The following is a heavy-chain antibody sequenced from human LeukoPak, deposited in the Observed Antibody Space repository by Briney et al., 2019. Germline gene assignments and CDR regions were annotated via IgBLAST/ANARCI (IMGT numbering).Heavy chain of an antibody. J-gene: IGHJ4*02. Sequence: GGSLRLSCAASGFTLSSFWMTWVRQAPGKGLEWVANIKQDGSEKYYVDSLRGRFTISRHNATNSLYLQMNSLRAEDTAVYYCARDLNYFDYWGQGTLVTVSS. V-gene: IGHV3-7*01. CDR2: IKQDGSEK. CDR1: GFTLSSFW. CDR3: ARDLNYFDY.